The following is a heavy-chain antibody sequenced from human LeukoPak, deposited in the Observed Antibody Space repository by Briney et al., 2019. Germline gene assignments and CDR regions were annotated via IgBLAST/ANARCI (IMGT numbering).Heavy chain of an antibody. CDR1: GFTFSSYA. V-gene: IGHV3-23*01. J-gene: IGHJ4*02. CDR3: AKAGRATYYYDSSGYYYFDY. CDR2: ISGSGGST. D-gene: IGHD3-22*01. Sequence: PEGSLRLSCAASGFTFSSYAMSWVRQAPGKGLEWVSAISGSGGSTYYADSVKGRFTISRDNSKNTLYLQMNSLRAEDTAVYYCAKAGRATYYYDSSGYYYFDYWGQGTLVTVSS.